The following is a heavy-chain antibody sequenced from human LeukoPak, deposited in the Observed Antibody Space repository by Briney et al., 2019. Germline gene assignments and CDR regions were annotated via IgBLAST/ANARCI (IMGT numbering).Heavy chain of an antibody. D-gene: IGHD2-15*01. V-gene: IGHV1-69*05. Sequence: EASVKVSCKASGGTFSSYAISWVRQAPGQGLEWMGGIIPIFGTANYAQKLQGRVTMTTDTSTSTAYMELRSLRSDDTAVYYCARTRATQVDWGQGTLVTVSS. CDR2: IIPIFGTA. J-gene: IGHJ4*02. CDR3: ARTRATQVD. CDR1: GGTFSSYA.